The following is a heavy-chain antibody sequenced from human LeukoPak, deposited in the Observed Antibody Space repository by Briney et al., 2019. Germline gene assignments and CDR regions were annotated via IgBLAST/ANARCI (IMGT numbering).Heavy chain of an antibody. D-gene: IGHD2-8*01. V-gene: IGHV3-21*01. CDR1: GFTFDSYN. CDR3: ARDAPMVYAPNAFDI. CDR2: ISRSSSYI. J-gene: IGHJ3*02. Sequence: PGGSLRLSCAASGFTFDSYNMNWVRQAPGKGLEWVSSISRSSSYIYYADSVKGRFTISRDNAKNSLYLQMNSLRAEDTAVYYCARDAPMVYAPNAFDIWGQGTMVTVSS.